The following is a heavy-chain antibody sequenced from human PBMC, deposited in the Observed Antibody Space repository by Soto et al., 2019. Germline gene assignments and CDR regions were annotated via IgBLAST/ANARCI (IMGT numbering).Heavy chain of an antibody. CDR2: IYSGGST. CDR3: ARGSSGYYYFDY. J-gene: IGHJ4*02. D-gene: IGHD3-22*01. V-gene: IGHV3-66*01. CDR1: GFTVSSNY. Sequence: EVQLVESGGGLVQPGGSLRLSCAASGFTVSSNYMSWVRQAPGKGLEWVSVIYSGGSTYYANSVKGRFTISRENSKNTLYLQMNSLRAEDTAVYYCARGSSGYYYFDYWGQGTLVTVSS.